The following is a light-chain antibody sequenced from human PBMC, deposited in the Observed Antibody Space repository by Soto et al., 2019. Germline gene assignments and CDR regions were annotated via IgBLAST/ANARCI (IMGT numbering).Light chain of an antibody. Sequence: DIVLTQSPCTLSLSPGERATLSCRASQSVSSSFLSWYQQKPGQAPRLLIYGASSLATGIPERFSGSGSGTDFTLTISRLEPEDFAVYYCQQYCSAHWTFGQGTKVEIK. V-gene: IGKV3-20*01. CDR2: GAS. CDR3: QQYCSAHWT. CDR1: QSVSSSF. J-gene: IGKJ1*01.